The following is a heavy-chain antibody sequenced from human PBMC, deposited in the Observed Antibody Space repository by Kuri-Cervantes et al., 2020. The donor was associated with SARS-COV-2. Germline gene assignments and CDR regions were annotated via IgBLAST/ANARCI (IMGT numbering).Heavy chain of an antibody. V-gene: IGHV3-9*03. D-gene: IGHD5-18*01. CDR2: ISWNSGSI. Sequence: SLKISCAASGFTFSSYGMHWVRQAPGKGLEWVSGISWNSGSIGYADSVKGRFTISRDNAKNSLYLQMNSLRAEGMALYYCARTWIQLWLLDYWGQGTLVTVSS. CDR1: GFTFSSYG. J-gene: IGHJ4*02. CDR3: ARTWIQLWLLDY.